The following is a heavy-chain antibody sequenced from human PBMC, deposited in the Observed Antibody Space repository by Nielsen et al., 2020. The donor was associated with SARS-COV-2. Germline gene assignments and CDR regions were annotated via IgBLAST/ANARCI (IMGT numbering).Heavy chain of an antibody. CDR2: IDPSDSYT. V-gene: IGHV5-10-1*01. CDR3: ARLVAAATYAGDY. J-gene: IGHJ4*02. Sequence: VRQMPGKGLEWMGRIDPSDSYTNYSPSFQGHVTISADKSISTAYLQWSSLKASDTAMYYCARLVAAATYAGDYWGQGTLVTVSS. D-gene: IGHD6-13*01.